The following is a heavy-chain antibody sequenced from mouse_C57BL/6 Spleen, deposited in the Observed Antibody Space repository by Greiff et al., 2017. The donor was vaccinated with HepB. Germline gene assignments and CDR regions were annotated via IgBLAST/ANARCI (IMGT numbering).Heavy chain of an antibody. CDR2: IYPGSGST. V-gene: IGHV1-55*01. Sequence: QVHVKQSGAELVKPGASVKMSCKASGYTFTSYWITWVKQRPGQGLEWIGDIYPGSGSTNYNEKFKSKATLTVDTSSSTAYMQLSSLTSEDSAVYYCAKRDYYGSIDYWGQGTTLTVSS. D-gene: IGHD1-1*01. J-gene: IGHJ2*01. CDR1: GYTFTSYW. CDR3: AKRDYYGSIDY.